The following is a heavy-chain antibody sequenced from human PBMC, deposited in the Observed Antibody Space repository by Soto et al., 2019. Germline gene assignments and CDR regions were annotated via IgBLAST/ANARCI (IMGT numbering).Heavy chain of an antibody. Sequence: SETLSLTCTVSGGSISSGGYYWSWIRQHPGKGLEWIGYIYYSGSTYYNPSLKSRVTISVDTSKNQFSLKLSSVTAADTAVYYCAGMVVVVITTGYYYYGMDVWGQGTTVTVSS. D-gene: IGHD3-22*01. CDR2: IYYSGST. CDR1: GGSISSGGYY. CDR3: AGMVVVVITTGYYYYGMDV. J-gene: IGHJ6*02. V-gene: IGHV4-31*03.